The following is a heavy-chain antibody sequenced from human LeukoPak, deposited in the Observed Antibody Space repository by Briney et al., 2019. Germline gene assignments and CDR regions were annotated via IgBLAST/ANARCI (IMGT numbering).Heavy chain of an antibody. D-gene: IGHD5-24*01. J-gene: IGHJ4*02. CDR2: ISSSGSTI. Sequence: GGSLRLSCAASGFTFSSYEMNWVRQAPGKGLEWVSYISSSGSTIYYADSVKGRFTISRDNAKNSLYLQMNSLRAEDTAVYYCASNSPRWLQLGYFDYWGQGTLVTVSS. CDR1: GFTFSSYE. V-gene: IGHV3-48*03. CDR3: ASNSPRWLQLGYFDY.